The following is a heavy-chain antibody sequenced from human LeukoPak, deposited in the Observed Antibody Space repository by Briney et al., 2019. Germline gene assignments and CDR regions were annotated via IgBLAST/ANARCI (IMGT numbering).Heavy chain of an antibody. Sequence: GASVKVSCKASGFTFIRSAVQWVRQARGQRLEWIGWIVVGSGDTNYAQKFVERVTITRDMSTSTAYMELSSLRSDDTAVYYCAAEKRLYCSGGACYPDAFDIWGQGTMVTVSS. J-gene: IGHJ3*02. CDR2: IVVGSGDT. V-gene: IGHV1-58*01. D-gene: IGHD2-15*01. CDR1: GFTFIRSA. CDR3: AAEKRLYCSGGACYPDAFDI.